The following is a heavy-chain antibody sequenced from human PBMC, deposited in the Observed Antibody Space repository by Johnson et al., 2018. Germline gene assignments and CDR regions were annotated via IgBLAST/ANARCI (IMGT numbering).Heavy chain of an antibody. CDR3: ASCSTSCYSRFDF. V-gene: IGHV1-69*13. D-gene: IGHD2-2*01. CDR1: GGIISSYA. J-gene: IGHJ5*01. CDR2: IVPIIRTA. Sequence: QLVESGAEVKKPGSSLKVSCKTSGGIISSYAISWVRKAPGEGLEWMGGIVPIIRTANYAQKFLGRVTLTADEATNTIYMELLSLRSEDTAVYYCASCSTSCYSRFDFWGQGTLVTVSS.